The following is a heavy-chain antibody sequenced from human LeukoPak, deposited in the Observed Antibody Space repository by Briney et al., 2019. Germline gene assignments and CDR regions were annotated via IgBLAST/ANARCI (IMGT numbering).Heavy chain of an antibody. CDR1: GLTLSSYS. D-gene: IGHD3-22*01. V-gene: IGHV3-21*01. CDR3: VRLRRNSDTSGFYYYYDF. CDR2: ISVRSNYI. Sequence: GGSLRLSCAVSGLTLSSYSMNWVRQAPGKGLEWVSSISVRSNYIYYADSVRGRFSISRDDARDSLYLQMNSLRAEDTAVYYCVRLRRNSDTSGFYYYYDFWGQGTLVTVSP. J-gene: IGHJ4*02.